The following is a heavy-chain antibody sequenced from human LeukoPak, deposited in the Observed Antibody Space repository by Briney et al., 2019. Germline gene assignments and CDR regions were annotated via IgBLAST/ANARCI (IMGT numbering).Heavy chain of an antibody. Sequence: GGSLRLSCAASGFTFSSYAMSWVRQAPGKGLVWVSRINTDGSSTTYADFVKGRFIISRDNAKNTLYLQMNSLRAEDTAVYFCSRGYSGNYRVDYWGQGTLVTVSS. V-gene: IGHV3-74*01. CDR3: SRGYSGNYRVDY. CDR1: GFTFSSYA. CDR2: INTDGSST. J-gene: IGHJ4*02. D-gene: IGHD1-26*01.